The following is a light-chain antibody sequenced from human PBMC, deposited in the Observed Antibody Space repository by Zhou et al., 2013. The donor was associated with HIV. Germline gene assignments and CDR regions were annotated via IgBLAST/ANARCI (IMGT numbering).Light chain of an antibody. Sequence: DIQMTQSPSSLSASLGDRVIIACRASQSISSYLNWYQQKPGEAPKLLIYAASSLQSGVPSRFTGSGSGTDFTLTISTLQPEDFATYYCQQSHSTPVTFGQGTKLEIK. CDR2: AAS. J-gene: IGKJ2*01. CDR1: QSISSY. V-gene: IGKV1-39*01. CDR3: QQSHSTPVT.